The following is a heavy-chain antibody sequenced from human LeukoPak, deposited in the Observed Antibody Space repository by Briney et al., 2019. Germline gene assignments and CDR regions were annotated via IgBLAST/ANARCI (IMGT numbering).Heavy chain of an antibody. CDR2: IHYSGST. D-gene: IGHD2-15*01. CDR1: GGSISSSSYY. Sequence: SETLSLTCTVSGGSISSSSYYWGWIRQPPGKGLEWIGSIHYSGSTNYNPSLRSRVTISVDTSKNQFSLKLSSVTAADTAVYYCARGYCSGGSCYSYYYYNYMDVWGKGTTVTVSS. V-gene: IGHV4-39*07. CDR3: ARGYCSGGSCYSYYYYNYMDV. J-gene: IGHJ6*03.